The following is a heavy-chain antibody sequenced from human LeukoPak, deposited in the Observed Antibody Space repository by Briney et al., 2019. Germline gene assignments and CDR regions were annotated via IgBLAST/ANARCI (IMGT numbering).Heavy chain of an antibody. D-gene: IGHD3-22*01. CDR3: AKAPYYYDSSGYYFDY. CDR2: ISGSGGST. J-gene: IGHJ4*02. CDR1: GFTFSSYA. V-gene: IGHV3-23*01. Sequence: PGGSLRLSCAASGFTFSSYAMSWVRQAPGKELEWVSAISGSGGSTYYADSVKGRFTISRDNSKNMLYLQMNSLRAEDTAVYYCAKAPYYYDSSGYYFDYWGQGTLVTVSS.